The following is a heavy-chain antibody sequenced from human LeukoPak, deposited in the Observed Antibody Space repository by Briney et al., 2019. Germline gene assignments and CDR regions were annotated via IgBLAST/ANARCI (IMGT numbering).Heavy chain of an antibody. Sequence: GGSLRLSCAASGFTFSSYAMSWVRQAPGKGLEWVSAISGSGGSTYYADSVKGRFTISRDNSKSTLYLQMNSLRAEDTAVYYCAKDVPYYYDSSGIYWGQGTLVTVSS. CDR2: ISGSGGST. V-gene: IGHV3-23*01. D-gene: IGHD3-22*01. J-gene: IGHJ4*02. CDR3: AKDVPYYYDSSGIY. CDR1: GFTFSSYA.